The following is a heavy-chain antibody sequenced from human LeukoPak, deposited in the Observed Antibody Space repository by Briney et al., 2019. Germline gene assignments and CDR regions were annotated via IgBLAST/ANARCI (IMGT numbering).Heavy chain of an antibody. J-gene: IGHJ6*03. CDR2: IKSKTDGGTT. D-gene: IGHD3-10*01. CDR3: ARENGELLRPYYYYYMDV. Sequence: GGSLRLSCAASGFTFSNAWMSWVRQAPGKGLEWVGRIKSKTDGGTTDYAAPVKGRFTISRDNSKNTLYLQMNSLRAEDTAVYYCARENGELLRPYYYYYMDVWGKGTTVTISS. V-gene: IGHV3-15*01. CDR1: GFTFSNAW.